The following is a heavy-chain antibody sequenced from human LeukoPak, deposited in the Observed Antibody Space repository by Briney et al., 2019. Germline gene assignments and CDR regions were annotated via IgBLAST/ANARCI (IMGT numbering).Heavy chain of an antibody. Sequence: GGSLRLSCAASGFTFSSYAMSWVRQAPGKGLGWVSAISGSGGSTYYADSVKGRFTISRDNSKNTLYLQMNSLRAEDTAVYYCARSLGEWLAYDYWGQGTLVTVSS. CDR3: ARSLGEWLAYDY. J-gene: IGHJ4*02. CDR1: GFTFSSYA. D-gene: IGHD3-16*01. V-gene: IGHV3-23*01. CDR2: ISGSGGST.